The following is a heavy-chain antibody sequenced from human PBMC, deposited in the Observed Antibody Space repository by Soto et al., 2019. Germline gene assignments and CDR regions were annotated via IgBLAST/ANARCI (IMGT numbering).Heavy chain of an antibody. V-gene: IGHV1-69*01. D-gene: IGHD2-21*02. J-gene: IGHJ5*02. Sequence: QVQLVQSGAEVKKPGSSVKVSCKASGGTFSSYAISWVRQAPGQGLEWMGGIIPIFGTANYAQKFQGRVTITADESTRTAYMELSSLRSEDTAVYYCARGPEEKGYCGGDCYHNWFDPWGQGTLVTVSS. CDR3: ARGPEEKGYCGGDCYHNWFDP. CDR2: IIPIFGTA. CDR1: GGTFSSYA.